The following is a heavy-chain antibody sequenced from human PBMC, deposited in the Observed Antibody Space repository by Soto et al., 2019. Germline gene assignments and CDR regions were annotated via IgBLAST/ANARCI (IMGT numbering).Heavy chain of an antibody. CDR3: VSQRTTVPTQAYFDY. V-gene: IGHV4-39*01. CDR1: GGSVTNSSYY. J-gene: IGHJ4*02. CDR2: VYYRGRS. D-gene: IGHD4-17*01. Sequence: TAETLSLTCTVSGGSVTNSSYYWVWIRHSPGKGLEWIGSVYYRGRSYSKSSVKSRVTISVDTSKNRFPLSLNSVTASDTAVYFCVSQRTTVPTQAYFDYWGPGALVTVSS.